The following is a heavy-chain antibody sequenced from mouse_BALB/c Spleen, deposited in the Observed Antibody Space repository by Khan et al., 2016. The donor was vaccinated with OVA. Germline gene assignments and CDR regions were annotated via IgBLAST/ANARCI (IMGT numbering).Heavy chain of an antibody. J-gene: IGHJ3*01. Sequence: VQLKESGPGLVQPSQSLSITCTVSGFSLTTYGVHWVRQSPGKGLEWLGVIWSGGTTDYSAAFISRLSITKDNSKRPVFFKMNSLQTNDTAIYYCARNYDYDEGLAYWGQGTLVTVSA. D-gene: IGHD2-4*01. V-gene: IGHV2-2*02. CDR2: IWSGGTT. CDR1: GFSLTTYG. CDR3: ARNYDYDEGLAY.